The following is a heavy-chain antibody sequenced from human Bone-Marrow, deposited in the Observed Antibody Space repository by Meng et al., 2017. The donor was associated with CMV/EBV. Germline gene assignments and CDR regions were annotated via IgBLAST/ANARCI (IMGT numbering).Heavy chain of an antibody. Sequence: GGSLRLSCTGSGFTFSSYWMSWVRQAPGKGLEWVANIRQDGSEKHYVDSVKCRFTISRDNTKNSLYLEMNTLSAEDTAVYHCARICVTGRACYHFDSWFQGAMATVPS. V-gene: IGHV3-7*01. CDR1: GFTFSSYW. CDR2: IRQDGSEK. CDR3: ARICVTGRACYHFDS. J-gene: IGHJ4*02. D-gene: IGHD2-2*01.